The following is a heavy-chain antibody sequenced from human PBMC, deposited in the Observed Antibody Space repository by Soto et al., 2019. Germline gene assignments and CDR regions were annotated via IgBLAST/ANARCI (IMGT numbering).Heavy chain of an antibody. CDR2: INAGKGDT. D-gene: IGHD3-10*01. Sequence: GASVKVSCKASGYIFINYAIHWARQAPGQRLEWMGWINAGKGDTIYSQKFQDRITINRDTSASTAYMELGRLRPEDMAVYYCARSPMKRGVIRAFDPWGKGTLDTVSS. J-gene: IGHJ5*02. CDR3: ARSPMKRGVIRAFDP. CDR1: GYIFINYA. V-gene: IGHV1-3*01.